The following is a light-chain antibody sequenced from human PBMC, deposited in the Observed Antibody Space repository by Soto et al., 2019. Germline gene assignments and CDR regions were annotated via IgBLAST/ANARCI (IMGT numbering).Light chain of an antibody. J-gene: IGKJ2*01. CDR3: QQRSNWPPV. CDR2: DAS. CDR1: QSVSSY. V-gene: IGKV3-11*01. Sequence: EIVLTQSPATLSLSPGERATLSCRASQSVSSYLAWYQQKPGRAPRLLIYDASNRATGIPARFSGSGSGTDFTLTISSXEPEDFAVYYCQQRSNWPPVFGQGTKVDIK.